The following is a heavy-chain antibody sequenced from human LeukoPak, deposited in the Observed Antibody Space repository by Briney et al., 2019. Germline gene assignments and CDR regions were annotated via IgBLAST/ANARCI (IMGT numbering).Heavy chain of an antibody. CDR2: INTDGSST. D-gene: IGHD4-17*01. CDR1: GFTFSSYW. Sequence: PGGSLRLSCAASGFTFSSYWMHWVRQSPGEGVVGVSRINTDGSSTTYADSVKGRFTVSRDNAKNTLYLQMGSLRADDTAMYYCARAREYGDYVSAFDIWGQGTMVAVSS. J-gene: IGHJ3*02. V-gene: IGHV3-74*01. CDR3: ARAREYGDYVSAFDI.